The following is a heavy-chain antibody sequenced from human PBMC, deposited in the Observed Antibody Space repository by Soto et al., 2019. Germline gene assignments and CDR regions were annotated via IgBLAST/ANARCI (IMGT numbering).Heavy chain of an antibody. V-gene: IGHV3-23*01. CDR1: GFSLSTYG. D-gene: IGHD1-1*01. CDR2: VSGGSGTT. J-gene: IGHJ5*02. Sequence: EVQLLESGGGLVQPGGSLRLSCTASGFSLSTYGVTWVRQAPGKGLEWVSGVSGGSGTTHYADSVKGRFTITTDNSENTAYLQMNSLRVEDTAVYYCAKWNGYGDLWGQGTLVTVS. CDR3: AKWNGYGDL.